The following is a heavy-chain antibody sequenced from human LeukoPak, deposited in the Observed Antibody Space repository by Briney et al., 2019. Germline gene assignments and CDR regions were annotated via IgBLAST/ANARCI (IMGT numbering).Heavy chain of an antibody. V-gene: IGHV1-2*02. J-gene: IGHJ4*02. D-gene: IGHD3-3*01. CDR1: GYTFTGYY. Sequence: VASVKVSCKASGYTFTGYYMHWVRQAPGQGLEWMGWINPNSGGTNYAQKFQGRVTMTRDTPISTAYMELSRLRSDDTAVYYCARVRFLEWYADDYWGQGTLVTVSS. CDR3: ARVRFLEWYADDY. CDR2: INPNSGGT.